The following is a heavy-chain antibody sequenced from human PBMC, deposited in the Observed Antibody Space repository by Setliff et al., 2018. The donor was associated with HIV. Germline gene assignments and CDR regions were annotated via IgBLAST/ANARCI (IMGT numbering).Heavy chain of an antibody. Sequence: SEALSLTCTVSGGSISRSSYYWGWIRQPPGKGREWIGSIFYSWSANYHPSLTSPVAISVYTSKNQFPLKLTPVTAANTAVYYCARDDSSYHYFDYWGQGMLVTVSS. V-gene: IGHV4-39*02. CDR3: ARDDSSYHYFDY. D-gene: IGHD6-6*01. CDR2: IFYSWSA. CDR1: GGSISRSSYY. J-gene: IGHJ4*02.